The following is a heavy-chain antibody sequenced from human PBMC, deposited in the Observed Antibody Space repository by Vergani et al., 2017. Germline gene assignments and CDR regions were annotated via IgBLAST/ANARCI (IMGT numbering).Heavy chain of an antibody. CDR2: IKNTGDST. D-gene: IGHD3-10*01. J-gene: IGHJ4*02. Sequence: EVQLLQSEGAVVQPGGSLRLSCVASGFIFSSHAMSWVRQGHGQGLEWVSSIKNTGDSTHYADSVKGRFTISRDNYKNTLYLQMNSLRGEDTAVYYCARQNPYGSAHVDFWGRGVLVTVSA. CDR1: GFIFSSHA. V-gene: IGHV3-23*01. CDR3: ARQNPYGSAHVDF.